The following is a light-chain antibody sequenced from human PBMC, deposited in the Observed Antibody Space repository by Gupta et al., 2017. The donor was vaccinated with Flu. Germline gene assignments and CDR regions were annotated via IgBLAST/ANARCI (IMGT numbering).Light chain of an antibody. J-gene: IGKJ2*01. CDR3: QQSYTTPRT. CDR1: QSISSY. V-gene: IGKV1-39*01. Sequence: DIQMTQSPSSLSASVGDRVTITCRASQSISSYLNWYQQKPGKAPKLLIHTASTLQSEVPSRFSGSGSGTDFTLTISSLKPEDFATYFCQQSYTTPRTFGQGTKLEIK. CDR2: TAS.